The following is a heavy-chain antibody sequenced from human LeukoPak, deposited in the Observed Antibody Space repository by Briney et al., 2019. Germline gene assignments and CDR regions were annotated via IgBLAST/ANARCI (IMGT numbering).Heavy chain of an antibody. J-gene: IGHJ4*02. CDR3: ARELGGIAAAGTELDY. V-gene: IGHV1-18*01. Sequence: ASVKVSCKASGYTFTSYGISWVRQAPGQGLEWMGWISAYNGNTNYAQKLQGRVTMTTDTSTSTAYMELRSLRSDDTAVYYCARELGGIAAAGTELDYWGQGTLVTVSS. CDR1: GYTFTSYG. CDR2: ISAYNGNT. D-gene: IGHD6-13*01.